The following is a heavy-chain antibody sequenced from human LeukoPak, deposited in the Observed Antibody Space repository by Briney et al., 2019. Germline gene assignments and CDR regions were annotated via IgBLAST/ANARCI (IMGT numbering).Heavy chain of an antibody. CDR1: GGTFSSYA. Sequence: SVKVSCKASGGTFSSYAISWVRQAPGQGLEWMGGIIPIFGTANYAQKFQGRVTITTDESTSTAYMELSSLRSEDTAVYYCARPVGDGYNNPHAFDIWGQGTMVTVSS. CDR3: ARPVGDGYNNPHAFDI. V-gene: IGHV1-69*05. J-gene: IGHJ3*02. CDR2: IIPIFGTA. D-gene: IGHD5-24*01.